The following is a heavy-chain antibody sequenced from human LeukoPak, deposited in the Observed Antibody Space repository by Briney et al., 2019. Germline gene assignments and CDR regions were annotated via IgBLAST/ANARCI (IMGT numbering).Heavy chain of an antibody. CDR3: ARTRYSSSFEFHYYYYMDV. Sequence: SQTLSLTCAISGDSVSSNSAAWNWIRQSPSRGLEWLGRPYTRPKWYNDYAVSVKSRITINPDTSKNQFSLQLNSVTPEDTAVYYCARTRYSSSFEFHYYYYMDVWGKGTTVTVSS. CDR1: GDSVSSNSAA. D-gene: IGHD6-6*01. V-gene: IGHV6-1*01. J-gene: IGHJ6*03. CDR2: PYTRPKWYN.